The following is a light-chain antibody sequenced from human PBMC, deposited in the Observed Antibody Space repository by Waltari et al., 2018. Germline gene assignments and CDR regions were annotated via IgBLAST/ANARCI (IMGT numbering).Light chain of an antibody. J-gene: IGLJ2*01. V-gene: IGLV3-1*01. Sequence: SYELTQPPSVSVSPGQTARIPCSGDKLGDKYTCWYQQKPGQSPVLVISQDTKRPSGIPERVSGSNSGNTATLTISGTQATDEADYYCQAWDSITVVFGGGTKLTVL. CDR2: QDT. CDR1: KLGDKY. CDR3: QAWDSITVV.